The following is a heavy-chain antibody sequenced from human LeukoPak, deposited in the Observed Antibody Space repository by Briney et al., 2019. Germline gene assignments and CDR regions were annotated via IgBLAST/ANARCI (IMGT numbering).Heavy chain of an antibody. V-gene: IGHV3-23*01. CDR1: GFTINSHG. J-gene: IGHJ4*02. CDR3: ARDKGGLLWFRELLFYFDY. CDR2: ISGSGGTT. D-gene: IGHD3-10*01. Sequence: GGSLRLSCAASGFTINSHGISWVRHTPGKGLEWVSGISGSGGTTYYADSVKGRFTISRDNSKNTLYLQMNSLRAEDTAVYYCARDKGGLLWFRELLFYFDYWGQGTLVTVSS.